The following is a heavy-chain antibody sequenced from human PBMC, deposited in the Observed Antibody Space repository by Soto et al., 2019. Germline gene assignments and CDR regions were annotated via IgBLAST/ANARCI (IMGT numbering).Heavy chain of an antibody. CDR1: GGSISSYY. CDR3: ARERPDGARLDP. Sequence: PSETLSLTCTISGGSISSYYWSWIRQTPGKGLEWIGYIYYSGGTYYNPSLKSRVTISVDTSKNQFSLKLSSVTAADTAVYYCARERPDGARLDPWGQGTLVTVSS. J-gene: IGHJ5*02. D-gene: IGHD6-6*01. V-gene: IGHV4-59*12. CDR2: IYYSGGT.